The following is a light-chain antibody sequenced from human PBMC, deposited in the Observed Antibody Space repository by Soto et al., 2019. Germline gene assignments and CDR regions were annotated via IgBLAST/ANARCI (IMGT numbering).Light chain of an antibody. J-gene: IGKJ1*01. CDR2: GAS. CDR1: QSVATSQ. V-gene: IGKV3-20*01. CDR3: QQFASSPRT. Sequence: EIVLTQSPGTLSLSPGERATLLCRASQSVATSQLAWYQQKPGQAPRLLIGASSRATGVPDRFIASGSGTDFTLTISRLEPEDFAVYYWQQFASSPRTFGRGTTVEIK.